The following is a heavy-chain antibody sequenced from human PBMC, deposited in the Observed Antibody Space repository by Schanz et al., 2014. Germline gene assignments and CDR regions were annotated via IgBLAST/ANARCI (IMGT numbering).Heavy chain of an antibody. CDR1: RFTFSSYA. J-gene: IGHJ4*02. D-gene: IGHD3-3*01. CDR3: ARDDFGASDY. CDR2: ISDSGDLT. Sequence: DVQLLESGGGLVQPGGSLRLSCAASRFTFSSYAMSWVRQAPGKGLEWVSAISDSGDLTYYADSVKGRFTISRDDAKNSLYLQMNSLRAEDTAVYYCARDDFGASDYWGQGTLVTVSP. V-gene: IGHV3-23*01.